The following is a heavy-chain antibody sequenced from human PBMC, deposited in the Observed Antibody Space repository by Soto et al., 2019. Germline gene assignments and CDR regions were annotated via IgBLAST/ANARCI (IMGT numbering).Heavy chain of an antibody. CDR2: IWYDGRNR. CDR1: GFTFSSYG. D-gene: IGHD6-13*01. V-gene: IGHV3-33*01. CDR3: ARDRVAAAGYDAFDI. J-gene: IGHJ3*02. Sequence: QVQLVESGGGVVQPGRSLRLSCAASGFTFSSYGMHWGRQAPGKELGWVAVIWYDGRNRYYADSVKGRFTISRDNSKNTLYLQMNSLRAEDTAVYYCARDRVAAAGYDAFDIWGQGTMVTVS.